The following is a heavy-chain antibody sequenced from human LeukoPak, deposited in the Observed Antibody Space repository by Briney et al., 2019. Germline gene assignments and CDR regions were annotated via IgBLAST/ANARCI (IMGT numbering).Heavy chain of an antibody. CDR1: GFTVSGNF. Sequence: GGSLRLSCAASGFTVSGNFMSWVRQAPGQGLEWVSVIYSGGSTYYADSVKGRFTISRDNSKNTLYLQMNSLRAEDTAVYYCAKGAVVVPAAMAPTSQNWFDPWGQGTLVTVSS. CDR2: IYSGGST. V-gene: IGHV3-53*01. CDR3: AKGAVVVPAAMAPTSQNWFDP. J-gene: IGHJ5*02. D-gene: IGHD2-2*01.